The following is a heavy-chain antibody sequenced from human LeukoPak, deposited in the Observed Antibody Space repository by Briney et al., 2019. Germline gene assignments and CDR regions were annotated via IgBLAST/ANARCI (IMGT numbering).Heavy chain of an antibody. J-gene: IGHJ6*04. D-gene: IGHD3-10*02. V-gene: IGHV3-30*04. CDR3: AELGITMIGGV. CDR1: GFTFSSYA. Sequence: GGSLRLSCAASGFTFSSYAMHWVRQAPGKGLEWVALIYDGSNKYFADSVKGRFTISRDNSKNTLYLQMNSLRAEDTAVYYCAELGITMIGGVWGKGTTVTISS. CDR2: IYDGSNK.